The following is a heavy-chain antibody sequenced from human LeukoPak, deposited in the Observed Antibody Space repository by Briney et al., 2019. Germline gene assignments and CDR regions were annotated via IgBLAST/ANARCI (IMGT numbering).Heavy chain of an antibody. Sequence: PGGSLRLSCAASGFTFSSYWMSWVRQAPGKGLEWVANINQDGSDRGYVDSVKGRFTISRDNAKNSVYLQMNILRAEDTAVYYCARDKERGDSYCQPWGQGTLVTVSS. D-gene: IGHD3-10*01. CDR2: INQDGSDR. CDR1: GFTFSSYW. V-gene: IGHV3-7*03. CDR3: ARDKERGDSYCQP. J-gene: IGHJ4*02.